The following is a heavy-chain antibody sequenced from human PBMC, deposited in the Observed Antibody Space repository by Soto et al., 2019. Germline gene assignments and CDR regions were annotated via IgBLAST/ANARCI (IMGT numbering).Heavy chain of an antibody. Sequence: SETLSLTCTVSGGSISSYYWSWIRQPPGKGLEWIGYIYYSGSTNYNPSLKSRVTISRDDSKNTAYLQMNSLKTEDTAVYYCTGKYYDYVWGTTDAFDIWGQGTMVTV. CDR3: TGKYYDYVWGTTDAFDI. CDR1: GGSISSYY. V-gene: IGHV4-59*12. CDR2: IYYSGST. D-gene: IGHD3-16*01. J-gene: IGHJ3*02.